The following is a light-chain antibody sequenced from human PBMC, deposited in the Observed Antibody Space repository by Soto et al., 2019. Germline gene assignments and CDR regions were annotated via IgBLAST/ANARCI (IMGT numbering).Light chain of an antibody. Sequence: DIHMTQSPSFLSASVGYRFTITCRASQGISSYLEWYQQKPGKAPKLLIYAASTLQSGVPSRFRGSGSGTEFTLTISSLQPEDFETYYCQQLNSYPLTFGGGTKVDIK. J-gene: IGKJ4*01. V-gene: IGKV1-9*01. CDR2: AAS. CDR1: QGISSY. CDR3: QQLNSYPLT.